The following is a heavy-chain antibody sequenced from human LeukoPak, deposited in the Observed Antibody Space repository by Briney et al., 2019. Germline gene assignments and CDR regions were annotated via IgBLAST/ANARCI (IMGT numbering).Heavy chain of an antibody. CDR3: AKELYCSGGSCAAGGYYYYYYGMDV. J-gene: IGHJ6*02. V-gene: IGHV3-9*01. Sequence: GGSLRLSCAASGFTFDDYAMHWVRQAPGKGLEWVSGISWNSGSIGYADSVKGRFTISRDNAKNSLYLQMNSLRAEDTALYYCAKELYCSGGSCAAGGYYYYYYGMDVRGQGTTVTVSS. D-gene: IGHD2-15*01. CDR2: ISWNSGSI. CDR1: GFTFDDYA.